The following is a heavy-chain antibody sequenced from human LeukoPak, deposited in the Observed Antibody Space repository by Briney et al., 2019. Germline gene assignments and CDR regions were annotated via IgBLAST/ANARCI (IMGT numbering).Heavy chain of an antibody. D-gene: IGHD6-19*01. CDR3: AKDHKWLYGYYYYYMDV. CDR1: GFTFSSYG. CDR2: IRYDGSNK. Sequence: PGGSLRLSCAASGFTFSSYGMHWVRQAPGKGLEWVAFIRYDGSNKYYADSVKGRFTISRDNSKNTLYLQMNSLRAEDTAVYYCAKDHKWLYGYYYYYMDVWGKGTTVTISS. V-gene: IGHV3-30*02. J-gene: IGHJ6*03.